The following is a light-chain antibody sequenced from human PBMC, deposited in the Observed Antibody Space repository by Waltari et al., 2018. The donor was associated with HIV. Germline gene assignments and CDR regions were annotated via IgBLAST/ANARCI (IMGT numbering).Light chain of an antibody. J-gene: IGLJ3*02. Sequence: QSALTQPRSVSGSPGQSVPTSCTGTRSDIGAYNFVSWYQQHPGKAPNLMIYDVTKRPSGVPDRFSGSKSGNTASLTISGLQAEDEAAYYCCSFAGSYTLVFGGGTKLTVL. CDR1: RSDIGAYNF. V-gene: IGLV2-11*01. CDR3: CSFAGSYTLV. CDR2: DVT.